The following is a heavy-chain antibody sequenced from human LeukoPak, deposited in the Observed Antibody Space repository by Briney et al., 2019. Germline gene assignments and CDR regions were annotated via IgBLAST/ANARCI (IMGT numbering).Heavy chain of an antibody. CDR1: GASISSQNYY. CDR3: VGTPNYYYDSSGYLR. V-gene: IGHV4-39*07. D-gene: IGHD3-22*01. J-gene: IGHJ1*01. CDR2: IHHSDGT. Sequence: SETLSLTCTVSGASISSQNYYWGWVRQPPGKGLEWIGSIHHSDGTYHNPSLKSRVTISVDTSKNQFSLKLISVTAADTAVYYCVGTPNYYYDSSGYLRWGQGTLVTVSS.